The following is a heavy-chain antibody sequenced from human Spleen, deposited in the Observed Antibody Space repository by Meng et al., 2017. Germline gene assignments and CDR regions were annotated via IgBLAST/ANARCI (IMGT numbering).Heavy chain of an antibody. Sequence: VQLGRSWAEVQKPWASVTVSCKAAVSPFPDYWLHWVRRAPGQGLEWMGRINPKSGDTNYAQRFQGRVTMTGDTSISTAYMELSGLRSDDTAMYCCARDEDISAAGKLFGDYWGQGTLVTVSS. V-gene: IGHV1-2*06. CDR3: ARDEDISAAGKLFGDY. J-gene: IGHJ4*02. CDR1: VSPFPDYW. CDR2: INPKSGDT. D-gene: IGHD6-13*01.